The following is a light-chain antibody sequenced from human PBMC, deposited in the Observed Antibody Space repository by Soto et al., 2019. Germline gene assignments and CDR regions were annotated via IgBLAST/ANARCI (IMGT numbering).Light chain of an antibody. CDR2: GAS. V-gene: IGKV3-20*01. J-gene: IGKJ1*01. CDR1: QSVSNNY. CDR3: QQYGSSGT. Sequence: EIVLTQSPGTLSLSPGERATLSCRASQSVSNNYLAWYQQKPGQAPRLLIYGASNRATGIPDRFSGSGSGTDFHLNISRLEPEDFAGYYCQQYGSSGTFGQGTKVEIK.